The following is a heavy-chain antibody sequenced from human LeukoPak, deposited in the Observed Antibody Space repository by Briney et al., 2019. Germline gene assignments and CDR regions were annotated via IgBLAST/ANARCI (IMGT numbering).Heavy chain of an antibody. CDR1: GLTFSTYA. J-gene: IGHJ4*02. Sequence: SVKVSCKTSGLTFSTYAFTWVRQAPGQGLEWMGGIIPIFDTAIYAQKFRGRVTITADESTSTAYMELSSLRSEDTAVYYCARDRRFWSGYYTLYYFDYWGQGTLVTVSS. D-gene: IGHD3-3*01. CDR2: IIPIFDTA. CDR3: ARDRRFWSGYYTLYYFDY. V-gene: IGHV1-69*13.